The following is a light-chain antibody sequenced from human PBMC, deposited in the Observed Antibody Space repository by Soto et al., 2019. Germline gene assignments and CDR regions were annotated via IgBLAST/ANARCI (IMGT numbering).Light chain of an antibody. CDR3: QQYNSYPWT. CDR1: QNIIFY. CDR2: AAS. V-gene: IGKV1-39*01. Sequence: DIQMTQSPSSLSASVGDRVTITCRASQNIIFYLNWYQQRIGKSPKLLIYAASNLQSGVPSRFSGSGSGTDFTLTISNLQPDDFATYYCQQYNSYPWTFGQGTKVDI. J-gene: IGKJ1*01.